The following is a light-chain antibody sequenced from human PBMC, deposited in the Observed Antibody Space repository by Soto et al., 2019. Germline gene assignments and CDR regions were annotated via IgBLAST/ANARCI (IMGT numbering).Light chain of an antibody. CDR2: GAS. CDR1: QSVSSN. CDR3: QQYNNWPRT. J-gene: IGKJ1*01. V-gene: IGKV3-15*01. Sequence: EIVMTQSPATLSVSPGERATLSCRASQSVSSNLAWYQQKPGQAPRLLIYGASTRATGIPARFSGSGSGPELTLTISSLQSEDFVVYYCQQYNNWPRTFGQGTKVEIK.